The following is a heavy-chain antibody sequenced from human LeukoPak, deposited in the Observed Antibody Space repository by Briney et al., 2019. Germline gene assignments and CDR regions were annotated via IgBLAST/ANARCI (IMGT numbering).Heavy chain of an antibody. Sequence: GGSLRLSCAASGVTFSSYAMSWVRQAPGKGLEWVSTIGGSGGSTYYADAVKGRFTISRDNSKNTLYLQMNSLRAEDTAVYSCAKDQGYGIPEVFDPWGQGTLVTVSS. CDR2: IGGSGGST. CDR1: GVTFSSYA. J-gene: IGHJ5*02. D-gene: IGHD2-15*01. CDR3: AKDQGYGIPEVFDP. V-gene: IGHV3-23*01.